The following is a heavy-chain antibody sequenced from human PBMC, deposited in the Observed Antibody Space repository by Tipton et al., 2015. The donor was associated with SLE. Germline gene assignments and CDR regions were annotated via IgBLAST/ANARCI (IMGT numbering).Heavy chain of an antibody. Sequence: TLSLTCTVSGGSISSSSYFWGWTRQPPGKGLEWIGSVDYSGSTFYNPSLKSRVTISLDTSKNQFSLKLSSVTAADTAVYYCARHGSSSARGYFDYWGQGTLVTVSS. CDR3: ARHGSSSARGYFDY. D-gene: IGHD6-6*01. CDR1: GGSISSSSYF. J-gene: IGHJ4*02. CDR2: VDYSGST. V-gene: IGHV4-39*01.